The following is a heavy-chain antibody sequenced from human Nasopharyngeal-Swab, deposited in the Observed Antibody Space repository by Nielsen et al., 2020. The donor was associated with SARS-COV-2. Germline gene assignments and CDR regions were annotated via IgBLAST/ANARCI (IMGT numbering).Heavy chain of an antibody. CDR2: IDARDSYT. J-gene: IGHJ4*02. V-gene: IGHV5-10-1*01. Sequence: GGSLRLSCQGSGYSFTDYWISWVRHMPGKGLEWMGRIDARDSYTNYNPSFQGHVTMSVDRSINTAYLQWSSLTASDTAIYYCARHGDTISGVVTDHFDYWGQGALVTVSS. CDR3: ARHGDTISGVVTDHFDY. CDR1: GYSFTDYW. D-gene: IGHD3-3*01.